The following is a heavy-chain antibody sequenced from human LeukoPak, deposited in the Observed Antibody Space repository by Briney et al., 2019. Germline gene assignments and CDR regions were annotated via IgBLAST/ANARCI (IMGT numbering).Heavy chain of an antibody. CDR1: GGSFSGYY. D-gene: IGHD2-15*01. V-gene: IGHV4-34*01. CDR2: INHSGST. CDR3: ARSVEGYCRGGSCYYYSYYMDV. J-gene: IGHJ6*03. Sequence: SETLSLTCAVYGGSFSGYYWSWIRQPPGKGLEWIGEINHSGSTNYNPSLKSRVTISVDTSKNQFSLKLSSVTAADTAVYYCARSVEGYCRGGSCYYYSYYMDVWGKGTTVTASS.